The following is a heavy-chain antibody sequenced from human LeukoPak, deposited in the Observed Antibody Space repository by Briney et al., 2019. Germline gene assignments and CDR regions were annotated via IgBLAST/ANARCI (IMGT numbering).Heavy chain of an antibody. CDR1: GYNFATYW. Sequence: GESLKISCKGYGYNFATYWIGWVRQMPGKGLEYMGVIYPDDSDTRYSPSFEGQVTISADKSITTTYLQWSSLQASDTAVYYCARLGGYTYAESLDSWGQGTLVTVSS. J-gene: IGHJ4*02. V-gene: IGHV5-51*01. CDR3: ARLGGYTYAESLDS. CDR2: IYPDDSDT. D-gene: IGHD5-18*01.